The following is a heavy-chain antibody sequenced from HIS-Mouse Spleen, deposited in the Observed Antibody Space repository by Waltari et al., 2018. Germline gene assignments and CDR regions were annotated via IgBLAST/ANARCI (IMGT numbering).Heavy chain of an antibody. CDR3: ARVGTISRLYAEFDY. V-gene: IGHV4-59*01. CDR2: IYYSGST. CDR1: GGSISSYH. Sequence: CTVSGGSISSYHWSWIRQPPGKGLEWIGYIYYSGSTNYNPSLKSRVTISVDTSNNQFSLKLNSVTASDTAVYYCARVGTISRLYAEFDYWGQGTLVTVSS. D-gene: IGHD2-2*02. J-gene: IGHJ4*02.